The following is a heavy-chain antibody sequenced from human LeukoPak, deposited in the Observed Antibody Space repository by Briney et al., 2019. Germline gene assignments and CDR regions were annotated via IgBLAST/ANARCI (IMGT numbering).Heavy chain of an antibody. V-gene: IGHV1-46*01. D-gene: IGHD3-10*01. CDR3: ARVRGHGDMIDF. J-gene: IGHJ4*01. Sequence: ASVKVSCKASGYIFTTYFMHWVRQAPGQGLEWMGFINPSGGTTGYSQKFQGRVTMTRDTSTSKVYMALSSLRSEDTAVYYCARVRGHGDMIDFWGQGTLVTVSS. CDR1: GYIFTTYF. CDR2: INPSGGTT.